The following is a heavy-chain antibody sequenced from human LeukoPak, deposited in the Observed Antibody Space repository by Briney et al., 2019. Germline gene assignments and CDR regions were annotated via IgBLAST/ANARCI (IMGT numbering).Heavy chain of an antibody. J-gene: IGHJ4*02. Sequence: ASVKVSCKASGYTFTSYYMHWVRQAPGQGLEWMGIINPSGGSTSYAQKFQGRVTMTRDTSTSTVYMELSNLRSEDTAVYYCARGAHIVVVPTPYYFDYWGQGTLVTVSS. CDR1: GYTFTSYY. CDR3: ARGAHIVVVPTPYYFDY. CDR2: INPSGGST. V-gene: IGHV1-46*03. D-gene: IGHD2-21*01.